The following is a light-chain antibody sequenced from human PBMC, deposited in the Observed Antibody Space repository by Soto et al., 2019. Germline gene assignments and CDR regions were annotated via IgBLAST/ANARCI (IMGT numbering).Light chain of an antibody. V-gene: IGKV4-1*01. CDR1: QSVLSRSNNKNC. CDR3: QQCNNWPQWT. J-gene: IGKJ1*01. Sequence: DIVMTQSPESLAVSLGERATINCKSSQSVLSRSNNKNCLAWYQQKSGQPPKLLIYWASARESGVPDRFSGSGSETDFTLTISSLEPEDFAVYYCQQCNNWPQWTFGQGTKVEIK. CDR2: WAS.